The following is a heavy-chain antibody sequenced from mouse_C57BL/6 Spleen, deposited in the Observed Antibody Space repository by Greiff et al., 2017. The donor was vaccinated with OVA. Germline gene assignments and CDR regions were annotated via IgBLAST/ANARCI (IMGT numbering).Heavy chain of an antibody. Sequence: EVKLMESGPGLVKPSQSLSLTCSVTGYSITSGYYWNWIRQFPGNKLEWMGYISYDGSNNYNPSLKNRISITRDTSKNQFFLKLNSVTTEDTATYYCARDDYGSSPFDYWGQGTTLTVSS. CDR3: ARDDYGSSPFDY. CDR2: ISYDGSN. D-gene: IGHD1-1*01. CDR1: GYSITSGYY. J-gene: IGHJ2*01. V-gene: IGHV3-6*01.